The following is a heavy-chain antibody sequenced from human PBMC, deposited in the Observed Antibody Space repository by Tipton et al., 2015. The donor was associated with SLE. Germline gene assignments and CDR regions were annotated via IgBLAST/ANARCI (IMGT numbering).Heavy chain of an antibody. J-gene: IGHJ6*02. CDR1: GGSIGSSY. Sequence: LRLSCTVSGGSIGSSYWCWIRQSPGKGLEWIGYINYSGSTNYNPSLKSRVTISVDTSKNQFSLKLSSVTAADTAVYYCARGKLRGYYYYGMDVWGQGTPVTVSS. V-gene: IGHV4-59*12. D-gene: IGHD4-17*01. CDR3: ARGKLRGYYYYGMDV. CDR2: INYSGST.